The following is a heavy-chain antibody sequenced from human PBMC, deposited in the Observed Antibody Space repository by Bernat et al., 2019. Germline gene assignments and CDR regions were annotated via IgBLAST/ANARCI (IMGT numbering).Heavy chain of an antibody. J-gene: IGHJ6*02. D-gene: IGHD2-2*01. CDR3: AKNIVVVPAAMGDGMDV. V-gene: IGHV3-23*01. CDR1: GFTFSSYA. CDR2: ISGSGGST. Sequence: EVQLLESGGGLVQPGGSLRLSCAASGFTFSSYAMSWVRQAPGKGLEWVSAISGSGGSTYYADSVEGRFTISRDNSTNTLYLQMNSLRAEDTAVYYCAKNIVVVPAAMGDGMDVWGQGTTVTVSS.